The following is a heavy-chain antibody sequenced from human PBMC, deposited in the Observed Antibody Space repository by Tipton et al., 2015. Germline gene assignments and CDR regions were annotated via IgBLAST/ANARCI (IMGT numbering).Heavy chain of an antibody. Sequence: TLSLTCTVSGGSIRSYYWSWIRQPPGRGLEWIGHLFYNGNTTYNPSLKSRLTISVDSSMNNLSLKLNSMTAADTAVYYCARAIPHYYGLENVGYYFADWGQGTLVTVSS. V-gene: IGHV4-59*01. CDR3: ARAIPHYYGLENVGYYFAD. CDR1: GGSIRSYY. D-gene: IGHD3/OR15-3a*01. CDR2: LFYNGNT. J-gene: IGHJ4*02.